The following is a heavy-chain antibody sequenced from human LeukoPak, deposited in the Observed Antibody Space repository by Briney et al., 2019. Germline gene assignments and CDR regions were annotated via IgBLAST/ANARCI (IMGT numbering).Heavy chain of an antibody. J-gene: IGHJ4*02. CDR1: GFTFSSYS. CDR2: ISSSSSYI. V-gene: IGHV3-21*01. Sequence: GGSLRPSCAASGFTFSSYSMNRVRQAPGKGLEWVSSISSSSSYIYYADSVKGRFTISRDNAKNSLYLQMNSLRAEDTAVYYCASAMGSLGYWGQGTLVTVSS. CDR3: ASAMGSLGY. D-gene: IGHD3-16*01.